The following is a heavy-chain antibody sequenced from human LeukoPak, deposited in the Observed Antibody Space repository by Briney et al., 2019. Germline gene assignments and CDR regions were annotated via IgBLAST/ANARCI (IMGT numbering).Heavy chain of an antibody. D-gene: IGHD3-10*01. CDR3: AKNYYGSGCYYKGPRTYIDY. Sequence: SGGSLRLSCAASGFTFSSYGMHWVRQAPGKGLEWVAFIRYDGSNKYYADSVKGRFTISRDNSKNTLYLQMNSLRAEDTAVYCCAKNYYGSGCYYKGPRTYIDYWGQGTLVTVPS. CDR2: IRYDGSNK. J-gene: IGHJ4*02. CDR1: GFTFSSYG. V-gene: IGHV3-30*02.